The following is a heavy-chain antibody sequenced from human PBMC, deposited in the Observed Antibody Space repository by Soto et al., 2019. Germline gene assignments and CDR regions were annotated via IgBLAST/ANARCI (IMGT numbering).Heavy chain of an antibody. CDR2: INSNGGTT. CDR3: ARARIDSGYSYDFDY. CDR1: GFTFTSYA. Sequence: EVQLVESGGGLVQPGGSLRLSCAASGFTFTSYAIHWVRQAPGKGLEFVSSINSNGGTTYYADSVKGRFTISRDDFKKTLYLQMDSLRPEDMAVYYCARARIDSGYSYDFDYWGQGTLVSVSS. D-gene: IGHD5-12*01. J-gene: IGHJ4*02. V-gene: IGHV3-64*07.